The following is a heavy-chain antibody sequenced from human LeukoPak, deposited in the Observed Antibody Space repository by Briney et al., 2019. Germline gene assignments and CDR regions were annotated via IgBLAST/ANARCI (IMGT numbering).Heavy chain of an antibody. Sequence: PSETLSLTCTVSGGSVSSGSYYWSWVRQPPGQGLEWIGYIYYSGSTNYNPSLKSRVTISVDTSKNQFSLKLSSVTAADTAVYYCASGYGGNSQVSEYFQHWGQGTLVTVSS. D-gene: IGHD4-23*01. V-gene: IGHV4-61*01. CDR1: GGSVSSGSYY. CDR2: IYYSGST. CDR3: ASGYGGNSQVSEYFQH. J-gene: IGHJ1*01.